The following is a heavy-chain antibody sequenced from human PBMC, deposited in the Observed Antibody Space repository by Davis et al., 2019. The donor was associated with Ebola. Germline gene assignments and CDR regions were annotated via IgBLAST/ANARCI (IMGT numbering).Heavy chain of an antibody. Sequence: PSETLSLTCTVSGGSISSGDYYWSWIRQPPGKGLEWIGYIYYSGSTYYNPSLKSRVTISVDTSKNQFSLKLSSVTAADTAVYYCARGAGFDFWSGYYTPNWFDPWGQGTLVTVSS. CDR2: IYYSGST. CDR3: ARGAGFDFWSGYYTPNWFDP. CDR1: GGSISSGDYY. V-gene: IGHV4-30-4*01. J-gene: IGHJ5*02. D-gene: IGHD3-3*01.